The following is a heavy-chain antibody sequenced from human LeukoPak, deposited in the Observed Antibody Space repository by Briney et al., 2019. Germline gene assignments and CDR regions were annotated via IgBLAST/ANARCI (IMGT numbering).Heavy chain of an antibody. CDR3: ARGRFSSGWHFDY. D-gene: IGHD6-19*01. CDR2: IYSGGST. Sequence: PGGSLRLSRAASGFTVSSNYMSWVRQAPGKGLEWVSLIYSGGSTYYADSVKGRFTISRDNSKNTLYLQMNSLSADDTAVYYCARGRFSSGWHFDYWGQGTLVSVSS. CDR1: GFTVSSNY. J-gene: IGHJ4*02. V-gene: IGHV3-53*01.